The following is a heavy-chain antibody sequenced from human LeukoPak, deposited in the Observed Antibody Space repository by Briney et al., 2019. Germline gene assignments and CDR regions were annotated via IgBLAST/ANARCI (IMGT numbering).Heavy chain of an antibody. Sequence: GGSLRLSCAASGFTFSSYWMHWVRQAPGKGLEWVANIKQDGSEKYYVDSVKGRFTISRDNAKNSLYLQMNSLRAEDTAVYYCASFVAAAGTRYYYYMDVWGKGTTVTISS. V-gene: IGHV3-7*03. J-gene: IGHJ6*03. CDR2: IKQDGSEK. CDR3: ASFVAAAGTRYYYYMDV. D-gene: IGHD6-13*01. CDR1: GFTFSSYW.